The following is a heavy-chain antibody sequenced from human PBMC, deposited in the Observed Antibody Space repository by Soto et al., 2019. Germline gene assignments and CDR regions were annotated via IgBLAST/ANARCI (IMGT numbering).Heavy chain of an antibody. Sequence: QVQLQESGPGLVKPSETLSLTCTVSGGSISSYYWSWIRQPPGKGLEWIGYIYYSGSANYNPSLRSRVTMSVDTSKIQSSLKLSSVTAADTAGYYCARYTGTYYVYWGPGTLVTVSS. V-gene: IGHV4-59*01. CDR3: ARYTGTYYVY. D-gene: IGHD1-26*01. CDR2: IYYSGSA. CDR1: GGSISSYY. J-gene: IGHJ4*02.